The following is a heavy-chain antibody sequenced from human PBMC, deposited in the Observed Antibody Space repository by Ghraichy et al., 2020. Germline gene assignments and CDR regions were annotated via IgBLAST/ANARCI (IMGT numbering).Heavy chain of an antibody. CDR1: GDSVSSNSAA. V-gene: IGHV6-1*01. CDR3: ARWCEQQRVNYYYYGMDV. CDR2: TYYRSKWYN. J-gene: IGHJ6*02. Sequence: SQTLSLTCAISGDSVSSNSAAWNWIRQSPSRGLEWLGRTYYRSKWYNDYAVSVKSRITINPDTSKNQFSLQLNSVTPEDTAVYYCARWCEQQRVNYYYYGMDVWGQGTTVTVSS. D-gene: IGHD6-13*01.